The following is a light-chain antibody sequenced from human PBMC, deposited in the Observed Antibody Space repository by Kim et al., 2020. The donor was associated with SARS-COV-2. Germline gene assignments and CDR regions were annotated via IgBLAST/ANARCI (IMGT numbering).Light chain of an antibody. CDR1: SLRTYY. CDR3: NSRGSSENVV. CDR2: GRN. V-gene: IGLV3-19*01. Sequence: SSELTQDPAVSVALGQTVRITCQGDSLRTYYATWFQQRPRQAPVLVIYGRNNRPSGIPDRFSGSSSGNTASLTISGAQAEDEADYYCNSRGSSENVVFGGGTQLTVL. J-gene: IGLJ2*01.